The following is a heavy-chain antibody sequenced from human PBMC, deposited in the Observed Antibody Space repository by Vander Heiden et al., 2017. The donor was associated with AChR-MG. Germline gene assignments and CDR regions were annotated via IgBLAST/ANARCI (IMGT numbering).Heavy chain of an antibody. CDR2: IYPGDSDT. D-gene: IGHD3-16*01. V-gene: IGHV5-51*01. CDR1: GYSFTGYW. Sequence: EVQLVQSGVEVKKPGESLKISCKASGYSFTGYWIGWARQLPGNSLEWMGVIYPGDSDTRYSPSFQGQVTISADKSISTAYLQWSSLEASDTAMYYCARHAGGWRQLISPRYDYWGQGTLVTVSP. CDR3: ARHAGGWRQLISPRYDY. J-gene: IGHJ4*02.